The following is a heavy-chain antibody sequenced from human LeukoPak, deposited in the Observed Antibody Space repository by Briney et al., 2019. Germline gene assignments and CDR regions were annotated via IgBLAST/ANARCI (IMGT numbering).Heavy chain of an antibody. D-gene: IGHD3-16*02. CDR3: ASSGAGGGSLF. Sequence: SETLSLTCAVYGGSFSGYYWSWIRQPPGKGLEWIGEINHSGSTNYNPSLKSRVTISVDTSKNQFSLKLSSVTAADTAVYYCASSGAGGGSLFWGQGTLVTVSS. J-gene: IGHJ4*02. CDR1: GGSFSGYY. V-gene: IGHV4-34*01. CDR2: INHSGST.